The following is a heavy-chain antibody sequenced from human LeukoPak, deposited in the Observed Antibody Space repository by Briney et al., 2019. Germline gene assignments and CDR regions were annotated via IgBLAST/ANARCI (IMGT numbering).Heavy chain of an antibody. CDR2: IYTSGST. CDR1: GGSIRSYY. CDR3: ARSTGFGDYGDLYYFDY. J-gene: IGHJ4*02. D-gene: IGHD4-17*01. V-gene: IGHV4-4*07. Sequence: PSETLSLTCTVSGGSIRSYYWSWIRQPAGKGLEWIGRIYTSGSTNYNPSLKSRVTMSVDTSKNQFSLKLSSVTAADTAVYYCARSTGFGDYGDLYYFDYWGQGTLVTVSS.